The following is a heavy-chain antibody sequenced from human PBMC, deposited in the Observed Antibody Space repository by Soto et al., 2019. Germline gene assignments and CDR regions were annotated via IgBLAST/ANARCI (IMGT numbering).Heavy chain of an antibody. CDR1: ECTFLGYY. D-gene: IGHD3-3*01. CDR2: ISPYSGHT. Sequence: SVKVTCKSSECTFLGYYLHWVRQAPAGVLQWMGWISPYSGHTGSAQKFHGKVTLTSDTSTITVYMELSRLTSDDTAVYYFSGAVPTPIFNHWGQGALVTVSS. CDR3: SGAVPTPIFNH. V-gene: IGHV1-2*02. J-gene: IGHJ4*01.